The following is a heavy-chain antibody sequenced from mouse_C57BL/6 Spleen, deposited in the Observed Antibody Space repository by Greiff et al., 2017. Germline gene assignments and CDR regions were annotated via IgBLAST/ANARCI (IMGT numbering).Heavy chain of an antibody. V-gene: IGHV3-6*01. D-gene: IGHD1-1*01. CDR1: GYSITSGYY. CDR3: ARYGSSPYFDY. J-gene: IGHJ2*01. CDR2: ISYDGSN. Sequence: EVQLQESGPGLVKPSQSLSLTCSVTGYSITSGYYWNWIRQFPGNKLEWMGYISYDGSNNYNPSLKNRISITRDTSKNQFFLTLNSVTTEDTATYYCARYGSSPYFDYWGQGTTLTVSS.